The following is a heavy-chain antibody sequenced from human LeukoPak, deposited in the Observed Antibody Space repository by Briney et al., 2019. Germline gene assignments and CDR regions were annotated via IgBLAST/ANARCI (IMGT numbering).Heavy chain of an antibody. CDR2: ISYDGSNK. CDR1: GFTFSSYA. J-gene: IGHJ5*02. D-gene: IGHD3-16*01. V-gene: IGHV3-30*04. CDR3: AREGESGLAIGP. Sequence: PGGSLRLSCAASGFTFSSYAMHWVRQAPGKGLEWVAVISYDGSNKYYADSVKGRFTISRDNSKNTLYLQMNSLRAEDTAIYYCAREGESGLAIGPWGQGTLVTVSS.